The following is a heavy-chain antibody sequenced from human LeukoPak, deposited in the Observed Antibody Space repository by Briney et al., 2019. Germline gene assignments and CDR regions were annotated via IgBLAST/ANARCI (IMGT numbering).Heavy chain of an antibody. CDR3: AKGELDCSSTSCPPTYYYYYYVDV. Sequence: GGSLRLSCAASGFTFSSYSMNWVRQAPGKGLEWVSYISKSSTTIYYADSVKGRFTISRDNAKNSLYLQMNSLRAEDTAVYYCAKGELDCSSTSCPPTYYYYYYVDVWGKGTTVTVSS. CDR1: GFTFSSYS. CDR2: ISKSSTTI. D-gene: IGHD2-2*01. J-gene: IGHJ6*03. V-gene: IGHV3-48*04.